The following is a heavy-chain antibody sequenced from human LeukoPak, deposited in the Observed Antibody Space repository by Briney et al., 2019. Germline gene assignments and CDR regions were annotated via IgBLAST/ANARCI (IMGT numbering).Heavy chain of an antibody. CDR1: GFTFSSYA. D-gene: IGHD3-22*01. CDR2: ISGSSTRT. V-gene: IGHV3-23*01. Sequence: GGSLRLSCAASGFTFSSYAMSWVRQAPGKGLEWVSAISGSSTRTYYTDSVKGRFTISRDNPKSTLYLQMNSLRAEDTAVYYCAKQRDYYDSSGYYRGYYFDYWGQGTLVAVSS. J-gene: IGHJ4*02. CDR3: AKQRDYYDSSGYYRGYYFDY.